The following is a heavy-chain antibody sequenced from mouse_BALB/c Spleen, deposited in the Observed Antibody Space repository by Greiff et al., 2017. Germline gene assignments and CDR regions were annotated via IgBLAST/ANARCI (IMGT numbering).Heavy chain of an antibody. CDR2: INPYNDGT. J-gene: IGHJ1*01. V-gene: IGHV1-14*01. D-gene: IGHD2-3*01. Sequence: VQLQQSGPELVKPGASVKISCKASGYTFTSYVMHWVKQKPGQGLEWIGYINPYNDGTKYNEKFKGKATLTSDKSSSTAYMELSSLTSEDSAVYYCARAGIYDGYYLGYFDVWGAGTTVTVSS. CDR3: ARAGIYDGYYLGYFDV. CDR1: GYTFTSYV.